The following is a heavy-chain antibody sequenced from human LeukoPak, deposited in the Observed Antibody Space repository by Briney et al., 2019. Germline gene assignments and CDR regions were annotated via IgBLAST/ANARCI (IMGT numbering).Heavy chain of an antibody. CDR1: GFIFNTYA. Sequence: GGTLRLSCAASGFIFNTYAMGWVRQTPGKGLEWVSLINPRGGSYYTDSVKGRFTISRDNSKNTLYLQMNSLRPEDTAVYYCAKGGGYWGAGFDYWGQGSLVTVSS. J-gene: IGHJ4*02. CDR3: AKGGGYWGAGFDY. D-gene: IGHD6-25*01. CDR2: INPRGGS. V-gene: IGHV3-23*01.